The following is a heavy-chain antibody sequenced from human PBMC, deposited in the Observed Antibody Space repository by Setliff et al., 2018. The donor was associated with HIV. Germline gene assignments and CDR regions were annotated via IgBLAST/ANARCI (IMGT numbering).Heavy chain of an antibody. CDR3: TKTMYSSRWSGFDY. D-gene: IGHD6-13*01. J-gene: IGHJ4*02. V-gene: IGHV3-21*01. Sequence: GGSLRLSCAASGFTFSKFSMSWVRQAPGKGLEWVSSITSTSRYIDYADSVKGRFTISRDNSKNTLYLQMNSLRVEDTAVYYCTKTMYSSRWSGFDYWGQGTPVTVSS. CDR1: GFTFSKFS. CDR2: ITSTSRYI.